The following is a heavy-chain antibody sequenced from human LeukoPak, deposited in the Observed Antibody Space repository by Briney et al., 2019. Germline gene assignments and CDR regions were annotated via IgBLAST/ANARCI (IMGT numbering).Heavy chain of an antibody. CDR1: GYTFTGYY. Sequence: GASVKVSCKASGYTFTGYYMHWVRQAPGQGLEWMGRINPNSGGTNYAQKFQGRVTMTRDTSISTAYMELSRLRPDDTAVYYCARDGCSGGSCYSFDYWGQGTLVTVSS. D-gene: IGHD2-15*01. J-gene: IGHJ4*02. CDR3: ARDGCSGGSCYSFDY. CDR2: INPNSGGT. V-gene: IGHV1-2*06.